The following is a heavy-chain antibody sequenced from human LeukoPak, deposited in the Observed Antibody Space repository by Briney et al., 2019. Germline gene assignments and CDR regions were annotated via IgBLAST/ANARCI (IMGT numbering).Heavy chain of an antibody. D-gene: IGHD3-10*01. V-gene: IGHV3-23*01. Sequence: PGGSLRLSCAASGFTFSSYAMSWVRQAPGKGLEWVSAISGTGSSTYSADSVKGRFTISRDNSKNTLYLQMNTLRAEVTAVYYCAKSPYGLGSYAIACDYWGQGTLVTVSS. CDR2: ISGTGSST. CDR1: GFTFSSYA. J-gene: IGHJ4*02. CDR3: AKSPYGLGSYAIACDY.